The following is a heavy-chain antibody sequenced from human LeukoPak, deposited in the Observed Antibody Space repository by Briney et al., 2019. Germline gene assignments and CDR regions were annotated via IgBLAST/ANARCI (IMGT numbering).Heavy chain of an antibody. CDR3: ARTKSRSYSYSNFDY. V-gene: IGHV4-39*07. CDR1: GGSISSSSYY. CDR2: IYYSGST. Sequence: SETLSLTCTVSGGSISSSSYYWGWIRQPPGKGLEWIGSIYYSGSTYYNPSLKSRVTISVDTSKNQFSLKLSSVTAADTAVYYCARTKSRSYSYSNFDYWGQGTLVTVSS. D-gene: IGHD5-18*01. J-gene: IGHJ4*02.